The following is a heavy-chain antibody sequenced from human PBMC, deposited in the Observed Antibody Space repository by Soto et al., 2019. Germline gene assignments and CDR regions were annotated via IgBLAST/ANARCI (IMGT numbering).Heavy chain of an antibody. J-gene: IGHJ4*02. CDR3: ARSSYDYIWGRLDY. D-gene: IGHD3-16*01. CDR2: ISSSSSTI. Sequence: EVQLVESGGGLVQPGGSLRLSCAASGFTFSSYSMNWVRQAPGKGLEWVSYISSSSSTIYYADSVKGRFTISRDNAKNSLYLRMNSLRAEDTAVYYCARSSYDYIWGRLDYWGQGTLVTVSS. V-gene: IGHV3-48*01. CDR1: GFTFSSYS.